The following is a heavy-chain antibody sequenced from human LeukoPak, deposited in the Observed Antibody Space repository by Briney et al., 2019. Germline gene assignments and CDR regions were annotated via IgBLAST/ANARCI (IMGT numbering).Heavy chain of an antibody. J-gene: IGHJ4*02. Sequence: PGGSLRLSCAASGFTFSSYAMSWVRQAPGKGLEWVSAISGSGGSTYYADSVKGRFTISRDNSKNTLYLQMNSLRAEDTAVYYCARSITMIVVAPPDYWGQGTLVTASS. V-gene: IGHV3-23*01. D-gene: IGHD3-22*01. CDR1: GFTFSSYA. CDR3: ARSITMIVVAPPDY. CDR2: ISGSGGST.